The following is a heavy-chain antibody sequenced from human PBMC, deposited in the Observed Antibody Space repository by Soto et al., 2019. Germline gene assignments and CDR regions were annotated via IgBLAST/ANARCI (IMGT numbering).Heavy chain of an antibody. Sequence: QVQLVESGGGVVQPGRSLRLSCAASGFTFSSYGMHWVRQAPGKGLEWVAVISYDGSNKYYADSVKGRFTISRDNSKNTLYLQMTSLRAEDTAVYYCAQEYYYDSSGYSSDAFDIWGQGTMVTVSS. J-gene: IGHJ3*02. CDR3: AQEYYYDSSGYSSDAFDI. CDR2: ISYDGSNK. D-gene: IGHD3-22*01. V-gene: IGHV3-30*18. CDR1: GFTFSSYG.